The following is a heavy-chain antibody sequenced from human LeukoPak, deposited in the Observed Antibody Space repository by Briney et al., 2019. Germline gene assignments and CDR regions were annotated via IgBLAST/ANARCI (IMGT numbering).Heavy chain of an antibody. CDR3: ARGGLENGYHSNDGFDI. CDR2: SGST. V-gene: IGHV4-59*01. J-gene: IGHJ3*02. D-gene: IGHD3-22*01. CDR1: GGSISGYY. Sequence: SETLSLTCTVSGGSISGYYWSWIRQPPGKGLEWIGYSGSTKYNPSLKSRVTMSVDTPRNQFSLKLSSVTAADTAVYYCARGGLENGYHSNDGFDIWGQGTMVTVSS.